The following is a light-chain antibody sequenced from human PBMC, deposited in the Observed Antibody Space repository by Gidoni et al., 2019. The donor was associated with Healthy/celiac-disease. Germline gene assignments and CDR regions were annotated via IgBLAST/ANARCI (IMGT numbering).Light chain of an antibody. Sequence: SSVLTQPPSVAVAQGQTARITCGGNNIGSKSAHWYQQKPVQAPALVVYDDSDRPSGIPERFSGSNSGNTATLTISRVEAGDEADYYCQVWDSSVVFGGGTKLTVL. CDR1: NIGSKS. V-gene: IGLV3-21*02. J-gene: IGLJ2*01. CDR3: QVWDSSVV. CDR2: DDS.